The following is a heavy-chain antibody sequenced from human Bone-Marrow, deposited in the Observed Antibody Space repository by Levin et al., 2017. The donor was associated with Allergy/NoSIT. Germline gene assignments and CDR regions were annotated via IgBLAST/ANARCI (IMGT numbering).Heavy chain of an antibody. CDR1: GFTFSDYY. D-gene: IGHD5-12*01. V-gene: IGHV3-11*01. CDR2: ISGGSTI. Sequence: GGSLRLSCAASGFTFSDYYMSWIRQAPGKGLECLSYISGGSTIYYADSVAGRLTISRDNAKNLLYLQMNSLRAEDTAVYYCARDASRDSGYTNFDYWGQGTLVTVSS. J-gene: IGHJ4*02. CDR3: ARDASRDSGYTNFDY.